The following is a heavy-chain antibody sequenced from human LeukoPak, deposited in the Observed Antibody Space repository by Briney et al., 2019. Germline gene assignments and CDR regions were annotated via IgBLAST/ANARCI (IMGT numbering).Heavy chain of an antibody. CDR1: DVSISSGSYY. J-gene: IGHJ4*02. CDR2: IYTSGST. CDR3: ALEGDY. Sequence: SETLSLTCTVSDVSISSGSYYWSWIRQPAGKGLEWIGRIYTSGSTNYNPSLKSRVTISVDTSKNQFSLKLSSVTAADTAVHYCALEGDYWGQGTLVTVSS. V-gene: IGHV4-61*02.